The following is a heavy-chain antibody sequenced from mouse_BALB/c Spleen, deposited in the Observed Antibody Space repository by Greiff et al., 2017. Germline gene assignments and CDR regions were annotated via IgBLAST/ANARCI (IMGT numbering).Heavy chain of an antibody. CDR2: IYWDDDK. CDR3: ARPGNYDWFAY. V-gene: IGHV8-12*01. CDR1: GFSLSTSGMG. Sequence: QVTLKVSGPGILQPSQTLSLTCSFSGFSLSTSGMGVSWIRQPSGKGLEWLAHIYWDDDKRYNPSLKSRLTISKDTSSNQVFLKITSVDTADTATYYCARPGNYDWFAYWGQGTLVTVSA. J-gene: IGHJ3*01. D-gene: IGHD2-1*01.